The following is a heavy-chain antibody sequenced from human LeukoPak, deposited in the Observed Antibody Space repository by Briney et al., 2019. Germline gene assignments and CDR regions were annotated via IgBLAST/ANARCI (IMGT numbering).Heavy chain of an antibody. V-gene: IGHV3-23*01. Sequence: GGSLRLSCAASGFTFSSYAMSWVRQAPGKGLEWVSAISGSGGSTYYADSVKGRFTISRDNSKNTLYLQMNSLRAEDTAVYYCARAEGGATHFDYWGQGTLVTVSS. CDR1: GFTFSSYA. J-gene: IGHJ4*02. CDR2: ISGSGGST. D-gene: IGHD1-26*01. CDR3: ARAEGGATHFDY.